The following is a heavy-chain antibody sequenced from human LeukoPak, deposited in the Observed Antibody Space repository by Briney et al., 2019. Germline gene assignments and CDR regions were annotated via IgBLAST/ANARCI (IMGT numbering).Heavy chain of an antibody. J-gene: IGHJ4*02. V-gene: IGHV3-30*18. CDR1: GFTFSSYG. D-gene: IGHD3-16*02. CDR3: AKLSDQVDY. CDR2: ISYGGSNK. Sequence: GGPLRLSCAASGFTFSSYGMHWVRQAPGKGLEWVAVISYGGSNKYYADSVKGRFTISRDNSKNTLYLQMNSLRAEDTAVYYCAKLSDQVDYWGQGTLVTVSS.